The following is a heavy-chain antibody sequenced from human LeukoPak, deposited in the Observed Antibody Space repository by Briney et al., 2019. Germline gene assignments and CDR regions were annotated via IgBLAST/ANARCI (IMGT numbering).Heavy chain of an antibody. CDR3: ARDRGYSGYDHDFDY. CDR2: INAGNGNT. Sequence: ASVKVSCKASGYTFTSYAMHWVRQAPGQRLEWMGWINAGNGNTKYSQKFQGRVTITRDTSATTAYMELSSLRPEDTAVYYCARDRGYSGYDHDFDYWGQGTLVTVSS. D-gene: IGHD5-12*01. J-gene: IGHJ4*02. CDR1: GYTFTSYA. V-gene: IGHV1-3*01.